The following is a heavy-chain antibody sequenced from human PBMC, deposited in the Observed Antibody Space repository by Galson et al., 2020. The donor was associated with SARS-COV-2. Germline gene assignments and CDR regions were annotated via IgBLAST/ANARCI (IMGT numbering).Heavy chain of an antibody. CDR2: INWNGGTT. J-gene: IGHJ4*02. Sequence: GESLKISCAASGFTFDDYGMSWVRQAPGKGLEWVSGINWNGGTTEYAASVKGRFTISRDDSKSIAYLQMNSLKTEDTAVYYCASTDDFPDDGFDHWGQGTLVTVSS. CDR1: GFTFDDYG. V-gene: IGHV3-49*04. D-gene: IGHD1-1*01. CDR3: ASTDDFPDDGFDH.